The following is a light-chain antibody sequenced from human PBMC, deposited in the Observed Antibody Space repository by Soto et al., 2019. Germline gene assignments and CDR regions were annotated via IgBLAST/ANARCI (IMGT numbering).Light chain of an antibody. Sequence: DIQMTQSPSTLSASVGDRVTITCRASQSMSRLLAWYQQKPGKAPTLLIYKAPTLESGVPSRFSGSASGTEFSLTISSLQPDDFATYYCQQYQSYPLTFGQGTRLEIK. J-gene: IGKJ5*01. V-gene: IGKV1-5*03. CDR1: QSMSRL. CDR2: KAP. CDR3: QQYQSYPLT.